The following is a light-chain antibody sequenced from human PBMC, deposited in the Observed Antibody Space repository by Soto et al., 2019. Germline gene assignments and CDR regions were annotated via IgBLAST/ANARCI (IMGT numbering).Light chain of an antibody. V-gene: IGLV2-14*02. J-gene: IGLJ2*01. CDR2: EGT. CDR3: QAYDSSLSGSVV. Sequence: QSAPTQPASVSGSPGQSITITCTGTSSDVGSYNLVSWYQQHPGKAPKLMIYEGTKRPSGVSNRFSGSKSANAASLTISGLQAEDEAHYYCQAYDSSLSGSVVFGGGTKVTVL. CDR1: SSDVGSYNL.